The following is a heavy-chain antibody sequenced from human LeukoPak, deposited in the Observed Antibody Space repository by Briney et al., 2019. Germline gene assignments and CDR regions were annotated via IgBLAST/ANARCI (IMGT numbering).Heavy chain of an antibody. Sequence: GGSLRLSCAASGFTFSSYGMSWVRQAPGKGLEWVSAIGGRDGSTYYADSVKGRFTISRDNSKNTLYVQMNSLRAEDTAVYYCAKDYWSTGADYWGQGTLVTVSS. CDR2: IGGRDGST. D-gene: IGHD3-3*01. V-gene: IGHV3-23*01. J-gene: IGHJ4*02. CDR1: GFTFSSYG. CDR3: AKDYWSTGADY.